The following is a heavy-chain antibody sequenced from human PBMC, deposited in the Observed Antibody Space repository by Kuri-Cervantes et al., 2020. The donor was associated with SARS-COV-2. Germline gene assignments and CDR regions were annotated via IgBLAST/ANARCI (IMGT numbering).Heavy chain of an antibody. CDR2: ISASGGST. D-gene: IGHD2-21*01. Sequence: GGSLRLSCAASGFTFSSYALSWVRQAPGKGLAWVSAISASGGSTSYADSVKGRFTISRDNSKNTLYLQMNSLRAEDTAVYYCARDKLGGYSYYFDYWGQGTLVTVSS. CDR3: ARDKLGGYSYYFDY. J-gene: IGHJ4*02. CDR1: GFTFSSYA. V-gene: IGHV3-23*01.